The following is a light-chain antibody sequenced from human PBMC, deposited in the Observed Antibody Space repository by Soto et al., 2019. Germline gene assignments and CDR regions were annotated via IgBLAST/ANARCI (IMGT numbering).Light chain of an antibody. CDR1: SSDVGGYNY. V-gene: IGLV2-8*01. Sequence: QSALTQPPSASGSPGQSVTISCTGTSSDVGGYNYVSWYQQHPGKAPKFLIFEVSRRPSGVPDRFSGSKSGNTASLTVSGRQADDEADYYCSSYAGINNPVIFGGGTKLTVL. CDR2: EVS. CDR3: SSYAGINNPVI. J-gene: IGLJ2*01.